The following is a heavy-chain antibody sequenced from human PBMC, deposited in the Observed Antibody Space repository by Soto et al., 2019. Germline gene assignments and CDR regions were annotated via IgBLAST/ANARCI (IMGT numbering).Heavy chain of an antibody. J-gene: IGHJ3*02. CDR2: ISSSSSYI. V-gene: IGHV3-21*01. CDR3: AGDYDSSGYIAFDI. D-gene: IGHD3-22*01. CDR1: GFTFSSYS. Sequence: GGSLRLSCAASGFTFSSYSMNWVRQAPGKGLEWVSSISSSSSYIYYADSVKGRFTISRDNAKNYLYLQMNSLRAEDTAVYYCAGDYDSSGYIAFDIWGQGTMVTVSS.